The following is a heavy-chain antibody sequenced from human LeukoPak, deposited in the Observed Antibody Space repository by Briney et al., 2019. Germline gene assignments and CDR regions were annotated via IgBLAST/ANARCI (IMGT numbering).Heavy chain of an antibody. CDR3: AKENLLPAGGTLGS. Sequence: GGSLRLSCAASGFTFSSYWMSWVRQAPGKGLEWVANIKQDGSEKYYVDSVKGRFTISRDNSKNTLDLQMDSLRAEDTAIYYCAKENLLPAGGTLGSWGQGTLVTVSS. V-gene: IGHV3-7*03. J-gene: IGHJ5*02. CDR2: IKQDGSEK. D-gene: IGHD6-13*01. CDR1: GFTFSSYW.